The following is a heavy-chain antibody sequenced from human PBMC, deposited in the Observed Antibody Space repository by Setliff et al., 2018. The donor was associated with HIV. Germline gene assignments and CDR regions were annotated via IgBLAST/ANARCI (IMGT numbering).Heavy chain of an antibody. V-gene: IGHV3-15*07. Sequence: PGGSLRLSCAASGFTFSDVWMHWVRQAPGKGLEWVGRIKSKVHGGNTDYAAPVKGRFTISRDDSKNTFYLQMDSLKTEDTAVYYCISLYLGYWGQGALVTVSS. CDR2: IKSKVHGGNT. CDR3: ISLYLGY. J-gene: IGHJ4*02. CDR1: GFTFSDVW. D-gene: IGHD2-8*01.